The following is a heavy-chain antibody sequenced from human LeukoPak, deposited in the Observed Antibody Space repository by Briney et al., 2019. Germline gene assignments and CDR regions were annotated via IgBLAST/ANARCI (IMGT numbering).Heavy chain of an antibody. CDR1: GFTFSNYA. J-gene: IGHJ3*02. CDR3: ARVDPAAPMRAFDI. Sequence: GGSLRLSCAASGFTFSNYAMHWVRQAPGKGLEWVSGISWNSGSIGYADSVKGRFTISRDNAKNSLYLQMNSLRVEDMALYYCARVDPAAPMRAFDIWGQGTMVTVSS. CDR2: ISWNSGSI. V-gene: IGHV3-9*03. D-gene: IGHD2-2*01.